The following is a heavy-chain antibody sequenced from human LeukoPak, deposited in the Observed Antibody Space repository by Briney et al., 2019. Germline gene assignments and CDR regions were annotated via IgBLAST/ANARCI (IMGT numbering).Heavy chain of an antibody. V-gene: IGHV3-43*02. J-gene: IGHJ3*02. Sequence: GGSLRLSCAASAFTFENFAMHWVRQGPRKGLEWVSLISADGATTHYTDSVKGRFTISRDTSKNTLYLQMNSLRAEDTAVYYWGRDKYGGNSNAFDIWGQGTLVTVSS. CDR2: ISADGATT. CDR1: AFTFENFA. CDR3: GRDKYGGNSNAFDI. D-gene: IGHD4-23*01.